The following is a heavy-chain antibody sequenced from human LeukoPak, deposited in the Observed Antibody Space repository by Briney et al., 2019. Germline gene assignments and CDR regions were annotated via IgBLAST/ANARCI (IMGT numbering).Heavy chain of an antibody. CDR3: ARVFGYCSSSACYAASDL. V-gene: IGHV3-21*01. CDR1: GFTLSSFW. J-gene: IGHJ3*01. D-gene: IGHD2-2*03. CDR2: ISTDSRYI. Sequence: GGSLRLSCAVSGFTLSSFWMTWVRQAPGKGLEWVSDISTDSRYIYYADSVQGRFTISRDNALRSLYLQMNSLRVEDTAVYYCARVFGYCSSSACYAASDLWGQGTTVTVSS.